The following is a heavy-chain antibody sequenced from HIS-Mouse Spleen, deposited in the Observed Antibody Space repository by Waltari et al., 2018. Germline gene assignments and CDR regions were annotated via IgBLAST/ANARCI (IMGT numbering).Heavy chain of an antibody. V-gene: IGHV3-53*01. D-gene: IGHD6-6*01. Sequence: EVQLVESGGGLIQPGGSLRLSCAASGFTVSSNYMSWVRQAPGKGVGVVEVIYGGGRTYYADAGKGRFTIARDNSKNTRYLQMNSLRAEDTAVYYCARDTVIAARSYGMDVWGQGTTVTVSS. J-gene: IGHJ6*02. CDR1: GFTVSSNY. CDR2: IYGGGRT. CDR3: ARDTVIAARSYGMDV.